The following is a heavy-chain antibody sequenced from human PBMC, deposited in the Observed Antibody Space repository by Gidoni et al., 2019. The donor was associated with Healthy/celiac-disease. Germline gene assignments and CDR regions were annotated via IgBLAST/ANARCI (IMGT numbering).Heavy chain of an antibody. V-gene: IGHV3-53*01. CDR2: IYRGGST. CDR1: GFTVSSNY. J-gene: IGHJ5*02. Sequence: EVQLVESVGGLVQPGGSLHLSCSASGFTVSSNYMSWVSQAPGKGLEWVLVIYRGGSTYYADSVKGRLTIDRDNSKNTLYLQMNSRRAEDTAVYYCERDYGDYGEDWFDPWGQGTLVTVSS. CDR3: ERDYGDYGEDWFDP. D-gene: IGHD4-17*01.